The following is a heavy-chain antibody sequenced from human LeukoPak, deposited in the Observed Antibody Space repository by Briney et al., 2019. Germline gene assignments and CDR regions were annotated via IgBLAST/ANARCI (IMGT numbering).Heavy chain of an antibody. D-gene: IGHD3-10*01. V-gene: IGHV4-34*01. CDR1: GGSFSGYY. CDR2: INHSGST. J-gene: IGHJ4*02. Sequence: TSETLSLTCAVYGGSFSGYYWSWVRQPPGKGLEWIGEINHSGSTNYNPSLKSRVTISVDTSKNQFSLKLSSVTAADTAVYYCAREGRGHGEMEIDYWGQGTLVTVSS. CDR3: AREGRGHGEMEIDY.